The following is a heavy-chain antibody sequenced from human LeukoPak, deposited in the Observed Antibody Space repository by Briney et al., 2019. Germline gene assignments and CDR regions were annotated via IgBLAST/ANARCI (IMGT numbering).Heavy chain of an antibody. J-gene: IGHJ3*02. D-gene: IGHD1-1*01. CDR2: IIPIFGTA. CDR1: GYTFTSYG. V-gene: IGHV1-69*13. CDR3: ARVQLEHHPYAFDI. Sequence: SVKVSCKASGYTFTSYGISWVRQAPGQGLEWMGGIIPIFGTANYAQKFQGRVTITADESTSTAYMELSSLRSEDTAVYYCARVQLEHHPYAFDIWGQGTMVTVSS.